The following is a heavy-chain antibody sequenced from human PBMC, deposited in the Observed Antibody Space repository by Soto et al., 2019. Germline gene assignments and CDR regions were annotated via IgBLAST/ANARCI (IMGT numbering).Heavy chain of an antibody. CDR2: IDYSGST. CDR3: ARQVVVPAGNWFDP. V-gene: IGHV4-39*01. D-gene: IGHD2-2*01. CDR1: GGSISSSSYY. J-gene: IGHJ5*02. Sequence: QLQLQESGPGLVKPSETLSLTCTVSGGSISSSSYYLGWIRQPPGQGLEWIGRIDYSGSTAYNPSLKSRVTISVHTSKNQFSLKLSSVTAADTAVYYCARQVVVPAGNWFDPWGQGTLVTVSS.